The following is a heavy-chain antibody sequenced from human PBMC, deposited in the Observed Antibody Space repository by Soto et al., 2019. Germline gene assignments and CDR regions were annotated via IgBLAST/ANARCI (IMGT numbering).Heavy chain of an antibody. Sequence: PGESLKISCKGSGYSFTSYWISWVRQMPGKGLEWMGRIDPSDSYTNYSPPFQGHVTISADKSISTAYLQWSSLKASDTAMYYCARLRLGGYSGYDSDYWGQGTLVTVSS. CDR1: GYSFTSYW. V-gene: IGHV5-10-1*01. D-gene: IGHD5-12*01. CDR3: ARLRLGGYSGYDSDY. J-gene: IGHJ4*02. CDR2: IDPSDSYT.